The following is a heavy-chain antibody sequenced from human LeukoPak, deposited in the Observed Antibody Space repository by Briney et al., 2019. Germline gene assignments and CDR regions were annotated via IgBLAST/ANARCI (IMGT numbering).Heavy chain of an antibody. CDR2: ISCSGGSM. D-gene: IGHD1-26*01. CDR1: GFTFSSYA. CDR3: AKQWELLDY. J-gene: IGHJ4*02. V-gene: IGHV3-23*01. Sequence: PGGSLRLSCAASGFTFSSYAMNWVRQAPGKGLEWVSVISCSGGSMYYADSVKGRFTISRDNSKNTLYVQMNSLRAEDMAVYYCAKQWELLDYWGQGTLVTVSS.